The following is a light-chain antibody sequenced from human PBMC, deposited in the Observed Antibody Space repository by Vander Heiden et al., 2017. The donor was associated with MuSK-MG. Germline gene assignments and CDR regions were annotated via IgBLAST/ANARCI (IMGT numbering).Light chain of an antibody. CDR2: AAS. CDR3: QQLNSYPPT. J-gene: IGKJ4*01. CDR1: QGISSY. V-gene: IGKV1-9*01. Sequence: DIQLTQSPSFLSASVGDRVTITCRASQGISSYLAWYQQKPGKAPKLLIYAASTLQSGVPSRFSGSGSGTEFTLTISSLQPEDFATYYCQQLNSYPPTFGAGTKVEIK.